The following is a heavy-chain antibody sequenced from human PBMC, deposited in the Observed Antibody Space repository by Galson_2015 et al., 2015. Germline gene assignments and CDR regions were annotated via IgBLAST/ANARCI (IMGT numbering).Heavy chain of an antibody. Sequence: SETLSLTCPVSGGSITSSSYYWGWIRQLPGKGLEWIGSIYYSGSTYYNPSLKSRVTISADTSKNQFSLKLSSVTAADTAVYYCARILLSGYFDHWGQGNLVTVSS. CDR3: ARILLSGYFDH. V-gene: IGHV4-39*01. J-gene: IGHJ4*02. CDR2: IYYSGST. CDR1: GGSITSSSYY. D-gene: IGHD1-14*01.